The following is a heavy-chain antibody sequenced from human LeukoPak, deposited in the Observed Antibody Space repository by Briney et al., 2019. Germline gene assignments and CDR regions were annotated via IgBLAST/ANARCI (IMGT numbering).Heavy chain of an antibody. CDR3: AKDSPAYCSGGSCFSGGMDV. D-gene: IGHD2-15*01. J-gene: IGHJ6*02. V-gene: IGHV3-30*18. CDR1: GFTFSDYG. CDR2: ISYDGSNK. Sequence: GGSLRLSCAASGFTFSDYGMHWVRQAPGKGLEWVALISYDGSNKYYADSVKGRFTLSRDNSKNTLYLQMNRLRTEDTAVYYCAKDSPAYCSGGSCFSGGMDVWGQGTTATVSS.